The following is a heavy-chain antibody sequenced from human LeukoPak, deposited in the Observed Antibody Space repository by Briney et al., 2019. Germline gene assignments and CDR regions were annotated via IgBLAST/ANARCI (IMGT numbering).Heavy chain of an antibody. J-gene: IGHJ4*02. CDR3: ARSGGAGYYTDFDY. CDR1: GYTFANYG. D-gene: IGHD3/OR15-3a*01. Sequence: SVKVSCKASGYTFANYGLSWVRQAPGQGLEWMGRIIPIFGTANYAQKFQGRVTITTDESTSTAYMELSSLRSEDTAVYYCARSGGAGYYTDFDYWGQGTLVTVSS. CDR2: IIPIFGTA. V-gene: IGHV1-69*05.